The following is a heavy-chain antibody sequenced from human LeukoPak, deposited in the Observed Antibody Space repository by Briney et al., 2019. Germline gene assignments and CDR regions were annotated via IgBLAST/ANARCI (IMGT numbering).Heavy chain of an antibody. Sequence: PSETLSLTCTVSGGSISSSSDYWGWIRRPPGKGLEWIGSIYYSGSTYYNPSLKSRVTISVDTSKNQFSLKLSSVTAADTAVYYCTRLVYSSSSDNRFFDYWGQGTLVTVSS. CDR2: IYYSGST. J-gene: IGHJ4*02. CDR3: TRLVYSSSSDNRFFDY. D-gene: IGHD6-6*01. CDR1: GGSISSSSDY. V-gene: IGHV4-39*01.